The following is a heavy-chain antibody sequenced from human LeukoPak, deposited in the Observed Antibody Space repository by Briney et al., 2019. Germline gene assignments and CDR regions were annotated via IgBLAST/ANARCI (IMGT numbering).Heavy chain of an antibody. Sequence: GESLKISCTGSGFSFTTNWIAWVRQVPGKGLEWMGIIYPDDSDTTYSPSFQGQVTISADKSTNTAHLQWSSLKASDTAMYYCARTYTTSSTLDYWGQGTLVTVSS. CDR1: GFSFTTNW. CDR3: ARTYTTSSTLDY. CDR2: IYPDDSDT. V-gene: IGHV5-51*01. J-gene: IGHJ4*02. D-gene: IGHD6-6*01.